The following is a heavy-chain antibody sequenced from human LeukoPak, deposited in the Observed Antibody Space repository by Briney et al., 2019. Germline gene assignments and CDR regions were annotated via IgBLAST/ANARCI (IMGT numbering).Heavy chain of an antibody. CDR1: GFTFSSYG. CDR3: AKDAENLDYDFWSGYSVY. V-gene: IGHV3-30*02. J-gene: IGHJ4*02. Sequence: QPGGSLRLSCAASGFTFSSYGMHWVRQAPGKGLEWVAFIRYDGSNKYYADSVKGRFTISRDNSKNTLYLQMNSLRAEDTAVYYCAKDAENLDYDFWSGYSVYWGQGTLVTVSS. CDR2: IRYDGSNK. D-gene: IGHD3-3*01.